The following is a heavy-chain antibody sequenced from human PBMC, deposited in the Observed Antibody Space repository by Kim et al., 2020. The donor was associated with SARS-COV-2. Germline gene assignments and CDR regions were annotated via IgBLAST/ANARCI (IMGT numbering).Heavy chain of an antibody. CDR1: GFTFSSYS. CDR2: ISSSSSYI. J-gene: IGHJ6*02. D-gene: IGHD5-18*01. V-gene: IGHV3-21*01. CDR3: ARDQGTAMPTYYYYGMDV. Sequence: GGSLRLSCAASGFTFSSYSMNWVRQAPGKGLEWVSSISSSSSYIYYADSVKGRFTISRDNAKNSLYLQMNSLRAEDTAVYYCARDQGTAMPTYYYYGMDVWGQGTTVTVSS.